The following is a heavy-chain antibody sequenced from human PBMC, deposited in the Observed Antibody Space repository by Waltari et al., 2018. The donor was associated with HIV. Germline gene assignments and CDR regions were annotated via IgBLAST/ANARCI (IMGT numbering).Heavy chain of an antibody. CDR2: IRHDGSDK. Sequence: QVQLVESGGGVVQPGGSLRLSCVASGFTLSHLGMHSRRQAPGKVLEWMAFIRHDGSDKYYRDSMEDRFLISRDNSKNTVFLEMNSLRAGDTAVYYCAKRRGDGGRYYYYPLDVWGQETTVTVSS. V-gene: IGHV3-30*02. CDR1: GFTLSHLG. J-gene: IGHJ6*02. CDR3: AKRRGDGGRYYYYPLDV. D-gene: IGHD2-15*01.